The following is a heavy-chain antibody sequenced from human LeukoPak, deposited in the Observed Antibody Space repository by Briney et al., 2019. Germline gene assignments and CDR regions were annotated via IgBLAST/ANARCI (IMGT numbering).Heavy chain of an antibody. Sequence: AGGSLRLSCAASGFTFSSYAMRWVRQAAGRGLGWVSAISGSGGCTYYADSVKGRFTISRDNSKNPLYLQMNSLRAEDTAVYYCAKDRGSYFGVVIILGWFDPWGQGTLVTVSS. CDR1: GFTFSSYA. J-gene: IGHJ5*02. CDR2: ISGSGGCT. CDR3: AKDRGSYFGVVIILGWFDP. V-gene: IGHV3-23*01. D-gene: IGHD3-3*01.